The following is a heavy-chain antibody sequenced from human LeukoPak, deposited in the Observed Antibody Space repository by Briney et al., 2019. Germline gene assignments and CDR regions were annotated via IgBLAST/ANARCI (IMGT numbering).Heavy chain of an antibody. J-gene: IGHJ4*02. D-gene: IGHD3-22*01. CDR2: ISYDGSNK. CDR3: AKGFSYYYDSGYDPDSY. CDR1: GFTFSSYG. V-gene: IGHV3-30*18. Sequence: GGSLRLSCAASGFTFSSYGMHWVRQAPGKGLEWVAVISYDGSNKYYADSVKGRFTISRDNSKNTLYLQVNSLRAEDTAVHYCAKGFSYYYDSGYDPDSYWGQGTLATVSS.